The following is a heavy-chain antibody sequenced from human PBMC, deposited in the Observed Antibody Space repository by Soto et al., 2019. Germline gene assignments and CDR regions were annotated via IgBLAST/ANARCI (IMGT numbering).Heavy chain of an antibody. V-gene: IGHV3-33*01. CDR2: IWYDGSNK. CDR1: GFTFSSYG. D-gene: IGHD2-15*01. Sequence: GGSLRLSCAASGFTFSSYGMHWVRQAPGKGLEWVAVIWYDGSNKYYADSVKGRFTISRDNSKNTLYLQMNSLRAEDTAVYYCARFCSGGSCYSPMGPSGGVDYWGQGTLVTVSS. CDR3: ARFCSGGSCYSPMGPSGGVDY. J-gene: IGHJ4*02.